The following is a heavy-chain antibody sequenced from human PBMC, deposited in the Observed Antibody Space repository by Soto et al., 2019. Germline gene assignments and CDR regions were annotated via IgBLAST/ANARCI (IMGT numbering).Heavy chain of an antibody. CDR2: IIPMFGTT. J-gene: IGHJ4*02. CDR1: GGTFTTYP. V-gene: IGHV1-69*01. Sequence: QVQLVQSGAEVKKPGSSVKVSCKASGGTFTTYPINWVRQAPGQGLEWMGGIIPMFGTTNYAQKFQGRVTITADASTSTAYMELSSLRSEDTAMYYCARQFTDGDYQYWGQGTLVTVSS. CDR3: ARQFTDGDYQY. D-gene: IGHD4-17*01.